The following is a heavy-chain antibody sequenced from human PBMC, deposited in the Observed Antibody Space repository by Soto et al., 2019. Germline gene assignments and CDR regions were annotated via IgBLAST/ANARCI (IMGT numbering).Heavy chain of an antibody. CDR2: IKQDGSEE. CDR3: ARIAASGRGWDV. V-gene: IGHV3-7*01. J-gene: IGHJ6*02. CDR1: GFTFSSYW. D-gene: IGHD6-13*01. Sequence: EVQLVECGGGLVQPGESLRLPCVDSGFTFSSYWMSWVRQAPVKGLEWVGNIKQDGSEENYVDSVKGRFTISRDNAKNSMYLQMNSLRVEDTAVYYCARIAASGRGWDVWGQGTTVAVSS.